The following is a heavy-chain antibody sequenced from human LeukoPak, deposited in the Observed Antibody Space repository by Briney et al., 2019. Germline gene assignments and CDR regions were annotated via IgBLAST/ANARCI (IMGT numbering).Heavy chain of an antibody. CDR2: INPNTGVT. Sequence: ASVKVSCKASGYTFSGHYLHWVRQAPGQGLEWMGRINPNTGVTQYTENFQGRVTVTGDTSISTAYMELNGLRSDDTAIYYCARVPFSGWYAPTEFDPWGQGTLVTVSS. D-gene: IGHD6-19*01. CDR1: GYTFSGHY. CDR3: ARVPFSGWYAPTEFDP. J-gene: IGHJ5*02. V-gene: IGHV1-2*06.